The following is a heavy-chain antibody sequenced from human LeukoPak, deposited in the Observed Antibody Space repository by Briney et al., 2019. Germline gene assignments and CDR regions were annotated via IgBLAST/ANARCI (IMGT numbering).Heavy chain of an antibody. Sequence: SVKVSCKASGGTFSSYAISWVRQAPGQELEWMGGIIPVFNTSNYAQKFLGRVTITADESTSTAYMELSSLRFEDTAVYYCATGQPSKPWFLGNCFDPWGQGTLVTVSS. CDR2: IIPVFNTS. V-gene: IGHV1-69*13. J-gene: IGHJ5*02. CDR1: GGTFSSYA. D-gene: IGHD5-18*01. CDR3: ATGQPSKPWFLGNCFDP.